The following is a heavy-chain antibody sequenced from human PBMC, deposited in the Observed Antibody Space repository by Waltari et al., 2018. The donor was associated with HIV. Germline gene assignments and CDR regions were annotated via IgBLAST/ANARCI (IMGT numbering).Heavy chain of an antibody. V-gene: IGHV3-9*01. Sequence: GYADSVKGRFTISRDNAKNSLYLQLNSLRAEDTAVYYCVKLKSSGYDFSYFDYWGQGTLVTVSS. D-gene: IGHD5-12*01. J-gene: IGHJ4*02. CDR3: VKLKSSGYDFSYFDY.